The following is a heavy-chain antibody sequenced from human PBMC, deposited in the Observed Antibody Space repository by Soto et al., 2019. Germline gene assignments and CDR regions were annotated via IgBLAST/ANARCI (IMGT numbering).Heavy chain of an antibody. J-gene: IGHJ6*02. CDR1: GGSISSSNW. V-gene: IGHV4-4*02. CDR2: IYHSGST. CDR3: ARVSGSYYHGMDV. Sequence: QVQLQESGPGLVKPSGTLSLTCAVSGGSISSSNWWSWVRQPPGKGLEWIGEIYHSGSTNYNPSLKSRVTISVHQSKNQFSLTQSSVTAADTAVYYCARVSGSYYHGMDVWGQGITVTVSS. D-gene: IGHD1-26*01.